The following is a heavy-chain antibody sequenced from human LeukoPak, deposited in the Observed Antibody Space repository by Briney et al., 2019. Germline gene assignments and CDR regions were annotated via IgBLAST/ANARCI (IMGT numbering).Heavy chain of an antibody. CDR2: IYPSGGTT. D-gene: IGHD3-22*01. CDR1: GYTFTSYY. V-gene: IGHV1-46*01. CDR3: ARGAYYYDSSGLRSFVNY. Sequence: ASVKVSCKASGYTFTSYYMHWVRQAPGQGLEWMGIIYPSGGTTSYAQKFQGRVTMTRDTSTSTVYMELSSLRSEDTAVYYCARGAYYYDSSGLRSFVNYWGQGTLVTVSS. J-gene: IGHJ4*02.